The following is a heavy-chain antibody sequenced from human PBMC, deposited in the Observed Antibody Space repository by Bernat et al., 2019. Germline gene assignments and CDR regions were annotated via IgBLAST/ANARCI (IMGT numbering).Heavy chain of an antibody. J-gene: IGHJ4*02. Sequence: QVQLVQSGAEVKKPGASVKLSCKASKYTFTSYTIHWVRQASGQRLEWMGWINTGNGHTQYSQKFQGRVTITRDTSASTAYIELSSLGSKDTAVYYCAREEGVIGKWNYPFFAYWGQGALVIVSS. V-gene: IGHV1-3*04. CDR3: AREEGVIGKWNYPFFAY. CDR1: KYTFTSYT. D-gene: IGHD1-7*01. CDR2: INTGNGHT.